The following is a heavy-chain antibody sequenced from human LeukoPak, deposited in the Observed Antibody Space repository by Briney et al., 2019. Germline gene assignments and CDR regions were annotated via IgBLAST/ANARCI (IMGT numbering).Heavy chain of an antibody. V-gene: IGHV3-30-3*01. D-gene: IGHD2-2*01. J-gene: IGHJ4*02. CDR1: GFPFSNFA. Sequence: GGSLRLSCAASGFPFSNFALHWVRQAPGKGVEWVAVVSDDGNNQFYADFVEGRFTVSRDNFKNTLYLQMNSLRADDTAMYFCAAMAVVPAANGYFRDYRGQGTLVIVSP. CDR3: AAMAVVPAANGYFRDY. CDR2: VSDDGNNQ.